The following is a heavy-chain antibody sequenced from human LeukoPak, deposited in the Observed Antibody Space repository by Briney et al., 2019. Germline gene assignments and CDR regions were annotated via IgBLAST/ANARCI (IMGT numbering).Heavy chain of an antibody. J-gene: IGHJ4*02. CDR1: GGTFSTYG. CDR2: IIPILGIT. CDR3: ARGFESSTSYVSDFDF. D-gene: IGHD3-16*01. Sequence: SVKVSCKASGGTFSTYGISWVRQAPGQGLGWMGRIIPILGITNYAQKFQGRVTITADESTTTVYMELSSLRSEDTAVYFCARGFESSTSYVSDFDFWGQGTLVTVSS. V-gene: IGHV1-69*04.